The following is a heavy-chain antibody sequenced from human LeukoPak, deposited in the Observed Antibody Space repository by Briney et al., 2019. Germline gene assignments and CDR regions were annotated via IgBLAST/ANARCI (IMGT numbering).Heavy chain of an antibody. J-gene: IGHJ6*03. CDR3: AKNGVPAAISDYYYMDV. Sequence: GGSLRLSCAASGFTFSSYAMHWVRQAPGKGLEWVAVISYDGSNKYYADSVKGRFTISRDNSKNTLYLQMNSLRAEDTAVYYCAKNGVPAAISDYYYMDVWGKGTTVTVSS. CDR1: GFTFSSYA. CDR2: ISYDGSNK. V-gene: IGHV3-30*04. D-gene: IGHD2-2*02.